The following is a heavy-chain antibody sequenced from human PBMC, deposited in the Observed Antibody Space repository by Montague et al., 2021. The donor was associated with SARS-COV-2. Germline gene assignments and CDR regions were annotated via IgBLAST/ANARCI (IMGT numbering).Heavy chain of an antibody. J-gene: IGHJ6*02. Sequence: SETLSLTCAVYGGSFSGYYWSWIRQPAGKGLEWIGEVNHSGSTNXNPSLKSRVTISADTSKNQFSLNLSSVTAADTAVYYCTREGYQVLWSDYYYYDMDVWGQGTTVTVSS. CDR1: GGSFSGYY. CDR2: VNHSGST. CDR3: TREGYQVLWSDYYYYDMDV. D-gene: IGHD2-2*01. V-gene: IGHV4-34*01.